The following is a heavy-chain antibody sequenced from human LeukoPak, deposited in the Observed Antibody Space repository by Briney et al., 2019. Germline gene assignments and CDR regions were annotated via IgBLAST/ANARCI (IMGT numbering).Heavy chain of an antibody. CDR2: LHHGGST. CDR3: ASLHGAVDSYFDH. V-gene: IGHV4-39*07. D-gene: IGHD4/OR15-4a*01. Sequence: SGTLSVTCIVSGGAITMNNSYWSSPRQPPGEGLEWIGYLHHGGSTSYTSSLKSRLTFSVDTSNNQLSLTLASVIAADTAVYYCASLHGAVDSYFDHWDQGTLVFVSS. CDR1: GGAITMNNSY. J-gene: IGHJ4*02.